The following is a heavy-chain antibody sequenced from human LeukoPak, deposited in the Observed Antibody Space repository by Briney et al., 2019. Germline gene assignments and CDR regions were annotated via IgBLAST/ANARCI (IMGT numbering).Heavy chain of an antibody. J-gene: IGHJ4*02. V-gene: IGHV7-4-1*02. CDR3: ARDTPTIFGVVMDY. Sequence: ASVKVSCKASGYTFTSYAMNWVRQAPGQGLEWMGWINTNTGNPTYAQGFAGRFVFSLDTSVSTAYLQISSLKAEDTAVYYCARDTPTIFGVVMDYWGQGTLVTVSS. CDR2: INTNTGNP. CDR1: GYTFTSYA. D-gene: IGHD3-3*01.